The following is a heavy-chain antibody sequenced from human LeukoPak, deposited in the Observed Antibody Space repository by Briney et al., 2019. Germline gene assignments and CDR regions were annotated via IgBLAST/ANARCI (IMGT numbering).Heavy chain of an antibody. Sequence: ASVKVSCTASGYTFTSYGISWVRQAPGQGLEWMGWISAYNGNTNYAQKLQGRVTMTTDTSTSTAYMELRSLRSDDTAVYYCATRPYYDFWSGYLPPFYWGQGTLVTVSS. V-gene: IGHV1-18*01. CDR2: ISAYNGNT. CDR3: ATRPYYDFWSGYLPPFY. CDR1: GYTFTSYG. J-gene: IGHJ4*02. D-gene: IGHD3-3*01.